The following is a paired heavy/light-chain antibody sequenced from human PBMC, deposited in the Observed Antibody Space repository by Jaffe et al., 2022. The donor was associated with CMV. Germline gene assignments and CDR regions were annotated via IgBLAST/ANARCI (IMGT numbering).Heavy chain of an antibody. CDR2: IYPGDSDA. CDR3: ARSRGEVVGLFDY. CDR1: GYRFTTYW. Sequence: EVQLVQSGAEVKKPGESLKISCETSGYRFTTYWIGWVRQMPGKGLEWMGFIYPGDSDARYSPSFQGQVIMSVDKSRSTAFLQWSSLKASDTAVYYCARSRGEVVGLFDYWGQGTLVTVSS. D-gene: IGHD2-2*01. V-gene: IGHV5-51*01. J-gene: IGHJ4*02.
Light chain of an antibody. CDR3: QQRRSWST. Sequence: EIVLTQSPATLSLSPGERATLSCRASQSVNNYLAWYQQKPGQAPRLLVYDVSNRATGIPARFSGSGSGTDFTLTISSLEPEDFAVYYCQQRRSWSTFGQGTKLEIK. V-gene: IGKV3-11*01. J-gene: IGKJ2*01. CDR2: DVS. CDR1: QSVNNY.